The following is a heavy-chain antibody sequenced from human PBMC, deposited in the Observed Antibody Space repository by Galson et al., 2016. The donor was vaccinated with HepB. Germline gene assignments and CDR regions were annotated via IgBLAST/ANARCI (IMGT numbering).Heavy chain of an antibody. CDR1: GFAFSSFD. CDR3: ARGVGHDFWSSNYGFDY. V-gene: IGHV3-13*01. Sequence: SLRLSCAASGFAFSSFDMHWVRQATGKGLEWVSAIGTAGDTYYPDAVKGRFTISRENAKKSLSLQMNSLRDEETAVYYCARGVGHDFWSSNYGFDYWGQGILVTVSS. J-gene: IGHJ4*02. CDR2: IGTAGDT. D-gene: IGHD3-3*01.